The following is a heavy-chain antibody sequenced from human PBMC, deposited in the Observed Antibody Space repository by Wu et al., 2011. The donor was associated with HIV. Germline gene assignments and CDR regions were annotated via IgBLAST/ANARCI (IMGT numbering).Heavy chain of an antibody. D-gene: IGHD3-16*01. Sequence: QVQLVQSGAEVKKPGSSVKVSCKASGGIFNSYTINWVRQAPGQGLEWMGRIIPIFGAANYTQKLQGRVTITADTSASTVYMELSSLRSEDTAVYYCARDHEGGXFGYWGQGTRVTVSS. J-gene: IGHJ4*02. CDR2: IIPIFGAA. CDR3: ARDHEGGXFGY. V-gene: IGHV1-69*06. CDR1: GGIFNSYT.